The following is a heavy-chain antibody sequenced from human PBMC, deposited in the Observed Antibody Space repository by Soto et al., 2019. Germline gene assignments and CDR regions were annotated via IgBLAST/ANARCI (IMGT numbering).Heavy chain of an antibody. Sequence: SETLSLTCAVSCGSISSSNWWSWVRQPPGKGLEWIGEIYHSGSTNYNPSLKSRVTISVDKSKNQFSLKLSSVTAADTAVYYCARGLYYDFWSGYSHGMDVWGQGTTVTVSS. J-gene: IGHJ6*02. CDR1: CGSISSSNW. CDR2: IYHSGST. CDR3: ARGLYYDFWSGYSHGMDV. D-gene: IGHD3-3*01. V-gene: IGHV4-4*02.